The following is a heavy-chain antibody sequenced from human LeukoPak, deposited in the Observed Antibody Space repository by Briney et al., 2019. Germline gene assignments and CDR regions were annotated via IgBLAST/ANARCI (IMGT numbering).Heavy chain of an antibody. Sequence: GGSLRLSCAASGFTFDDYAMDWVRQAPGKGLEWVSLINWDGGSTYYADSVKGRFTISRDNSKTSLYPQVNSLRAEDTALYYSAKDRRAEGLVGAFDYWGQGTLVTVSS. CDR3: AKDRRAEGLVGAFDY. CDR2: INWDGGST. J-gene: IGHJ4*02. CDR1: GFTFDDYA. V-gene: IGHV3-43D*03. D-gene: IGHD1-26*01.